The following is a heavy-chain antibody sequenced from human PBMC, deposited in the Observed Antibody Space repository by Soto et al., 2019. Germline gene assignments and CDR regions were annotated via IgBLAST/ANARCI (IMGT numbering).Heavy chain of an antibody. V-gene: IGHV4-30-4*01. D-gene: IGHD1-26*01. CDR2: MHYSGST. Sequence: QVQLQESGPGLVKASQTLSLTCTVSGGSVNNNDYYWSWIRQPPGTGLEWIGNMHYSGSTGYNPSLGSRVSMSVETSKNHFSLKMNSGTPADTALYYFARDSGSGSLWGQGTLVTVSS. J-gene: IGHJ1*01. CDR1: GGSVNNNDYY. CDR3: ARDSGSGSL.